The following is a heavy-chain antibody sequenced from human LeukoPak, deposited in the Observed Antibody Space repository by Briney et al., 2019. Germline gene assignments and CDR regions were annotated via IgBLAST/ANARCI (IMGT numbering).Heavy chain of an antibody. J-gene: IGHJ6*02. D-gene: IGHD2-15*01. Sequence: SETLSLTCSVFGGSISSFYWSWIRQPPGKGREGIGYIFYSRITNYNPSLKSRVTISVDTSKNQFSLKLSSVTAADTAVYYCARDGNPNRYCSGGSCYPGDYYGMDVWGQGTTVTVSS. V-gene: IGHV4-59*01. CDR2: IFYSRIT. CDR1: GGSISSFY. CDR3: ARDGNPNRYCSGGSCYPGDYYGMDV.